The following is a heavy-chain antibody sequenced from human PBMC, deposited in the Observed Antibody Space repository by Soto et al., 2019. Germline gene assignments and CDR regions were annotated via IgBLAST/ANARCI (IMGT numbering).Heavy chain of an antibody. D-gene: IGHD3-16*02. CDR3: TTGGFYDYIWGSYRFDY. J-gene: IGHJ4*02. Sequence: GGSLRLSCAASGFTFSNAWMSWVHQAPGKGLEWVGRIKSKTDGGTTDYAAPVKGRFTISRDDSKNTLYLQMNSLKTEDTAVYYCTTGGFYDYIWGSYRFDYWGQGTLVTVSS. CDR1: GFTFSNAW. CDR2: IKSKTDGGTT. V-gene: IGHV3-15*01.